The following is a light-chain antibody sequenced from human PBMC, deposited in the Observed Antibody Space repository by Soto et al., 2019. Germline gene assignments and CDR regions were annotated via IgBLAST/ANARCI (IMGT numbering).Light chain of an antibody. J-gene: IGLJ2*01. V-gene: IGLV2-8*01. CDR1: TSDVGGYNY. Sequence: QSVLTQPPSASGSPGQSVTISCTGTTSDVGGYNYVSWYQLHPGKVPKLIISEVNKRPSGVPVRFSGSKSGSTASLTVSGLQAEDEADYFCSSYAGSKNFILFGGGTKLTVL. CDR2: EVN. CDR3: SSYAGSKNFIL.